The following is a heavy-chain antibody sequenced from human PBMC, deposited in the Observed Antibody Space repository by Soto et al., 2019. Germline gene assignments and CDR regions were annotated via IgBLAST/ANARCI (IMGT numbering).Heavy chain of an antibody. CDR3: ARDEVDVTKMVFVSPIDY. D-gene: IGHD2-8*01. J-gene: IGHJ4*02. CDR1: GFIFRNHA. Sequence: QVYLVESGGGVVQPGRSLRLSCAASGFIFRNHAMHWVRQAPGKGLDWVAVISFDGTTDFYADSLKGRFTISRDNSRNTLYLQMDTLRPEDTAVYYCARDEVDVTKMVFVSPIDYWGQGALVTVSS. CDR2: ISFDGTTD. V-gene: IGHV3-30-3*01.